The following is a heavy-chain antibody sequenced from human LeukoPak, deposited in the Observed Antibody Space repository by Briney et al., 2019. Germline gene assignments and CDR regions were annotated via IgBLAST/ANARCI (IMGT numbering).Heavy chain of an antibody. J-gene: IGHJ4*02. CDR3: AGFETRGTGDFDH. CDR1: GLTFHDYA. CDR2: ISSASTYI. Sequence: GSLRLSCAISGLTFHDYAMTWVRQAPGKGLEWVASISSASTYIIYAESMRGRFTISRDDAKNSLFLQMNSLRAEDTAVYYCAGFETRGTGDFDHWGQGTLVTVSS. D-gene: IGHD3/OR15-3a*01. V-gene: IGHV3-21*06.